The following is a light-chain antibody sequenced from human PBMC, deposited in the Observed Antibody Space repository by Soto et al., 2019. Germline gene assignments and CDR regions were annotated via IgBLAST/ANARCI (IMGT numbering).Light chain of an antibody. CDR2: GTY. J-gene: IGKJ1*01. CDR3: QQYESLAWT. Sequence: ENVLTQFPGTLSVSPGEGASLSCRASQSGTLIYFGWYQQKPGQAPRLIIYGTYRRAYGLPDRFSGSGSGRDFTLTISRVEPEDVAVYYCQQYESLAWTFGQGTKIEI. V-gene: IGKV3-20*01. CDR1: QSGTLIY.